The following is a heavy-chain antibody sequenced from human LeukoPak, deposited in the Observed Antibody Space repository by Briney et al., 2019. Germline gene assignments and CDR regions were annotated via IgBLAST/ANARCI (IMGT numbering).Heavy chain of an antibody. CDR2: IDWDDDK. D-gene: IGHD2-2*01. Sequence: SGPALVKPTQTLTLTCTSSGFSLSTTGMCVTWIRQPPGEALEWLARIDWDDDKYYSTSLKTRLTISKDTSRNQVVLTMTNMDPADTATYYCARIRGTYCRSTSCSFEDYWGQGALVIVSS. CDR1: GFSLSTTGMC. V-gene: IGHV2-70*11. CDR3: ARIRGTYCRSTSCSFEDY. J-gene: IGHJ4*02.